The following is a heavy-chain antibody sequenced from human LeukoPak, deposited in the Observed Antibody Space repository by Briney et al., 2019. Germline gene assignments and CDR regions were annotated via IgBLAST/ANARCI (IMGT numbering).Heavy chain of an antibody. D-gene: IGHD6-19*01. V-gene: IGHV4-34*01. CDR3: ARGGWYSSGRPNYFDY. Sequence: SETLSLTCAVYGGSFSGYYWSWIRQPPGKGLEWTGEINHSGSTNYNPSLKSRVTISVDTSKNQFSLKLSSVTAADTAVYYCARGGWYSSGRPNYFDYWGQGTLVTVSS. CDR1: GGSFSGYY. J-gene: IGHJ4*02. CDR2: INHSGST.